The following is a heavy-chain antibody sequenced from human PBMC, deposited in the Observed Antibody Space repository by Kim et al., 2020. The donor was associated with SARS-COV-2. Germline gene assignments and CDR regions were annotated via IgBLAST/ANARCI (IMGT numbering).Heavy chain of an antibody. CDR3: ARDPVYGSGGDP. J-gene: IGHJ5*02. Sequence: YAQRLQGRVTMTTDTSTSTAYMELRSLGSDDTAVYYCARDPVYGSGGDPWGQGTLVTVSA. D-gene: IGHD3-10*01. V-gene: IGHV1-18*01.